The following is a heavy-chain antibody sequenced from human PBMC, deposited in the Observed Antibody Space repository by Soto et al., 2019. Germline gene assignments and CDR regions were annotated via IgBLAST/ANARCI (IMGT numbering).Heavy chain of an antibody. J-gene: IGHJ4*02. V-gene: IGHV4-31*03. D-gene: IGHD1-1*01. CDR3: ARGWNDLPLFDY. Sequence: SETLSLTCTVSGGSISSGGYYWSWIRQHPGKGLEWIGYIYYSGSTYYNPSLKSRVTISVDTSKNQFSLKLSSVTAADTAVYYCARGWNDLPLFDYWGQGTLVTVSS. CDR2: IYYSGST. CDR1: GGSISSGGYY.